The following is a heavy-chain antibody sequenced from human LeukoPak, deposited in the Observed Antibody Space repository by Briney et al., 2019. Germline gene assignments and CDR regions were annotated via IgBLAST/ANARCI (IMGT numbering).Heavy chain of an antibody. V-gene: IGHV4-61*08. D-gene: IGHD3-10*01. CDR2: IYYSGST. Sequence: ASETLSLTCTVSGGSISSDDYYWSWIRQHPGKGLEWIGYIYYSGSTNYNPSLKSRVTISVDTSKNQFSLKLSSVTAADTAVYYCARGPESGGEFDYWGQGTLVTVSS. J-gene: IGHJ4*02. CDR1: GGSISSDDYY. CDR3: ARGPESGGEFDY.